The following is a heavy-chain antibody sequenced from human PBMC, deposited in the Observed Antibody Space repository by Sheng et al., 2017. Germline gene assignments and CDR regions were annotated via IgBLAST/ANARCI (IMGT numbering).Heavy chain of an antibody. J-gene: IGHJ5*02. CDR3: TKNNRFGEPPDS. D-gene: IGHD3-10*01. Sequence: QLQLQESGPGLVKPSETLSLTCTVSGGSISSSSYYWGWIRQPPGKGLEWIGNIYYSGDTYYHPSLKSRITISRDTSKNQFSLKLSSVTAADTALYYCTKNNRFGEPPDSWGQGTPVTVSS. CDR1: GGSISSSSYY. V-gene: IGHV4-39*07. CDR2: IYYSGDT.